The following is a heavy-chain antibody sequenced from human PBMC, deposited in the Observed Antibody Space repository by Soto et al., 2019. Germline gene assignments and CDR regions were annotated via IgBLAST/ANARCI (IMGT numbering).Heavy chain of an antibody. CDR1: GFTFDDYA. CDR3: AKDAITMVRGVNSYYGMDV. J-gene: IGHJ6*02. V-gene: IGHV3-9*01. D-gene: IGHD3-10*01. Sequence: EVQLVESGGGLVQPGRSLRLSCAASGFTFDDYAMHWVRQAPGKGLEWVSGISWNSGSIGYAGSVKGRFTISRDNAKNSLYLQMNSLRAEDTALYYCAKDAITMVRGVNSYYGMDVWGQGTTVTVSS. CDR2: ISWNSGSI.